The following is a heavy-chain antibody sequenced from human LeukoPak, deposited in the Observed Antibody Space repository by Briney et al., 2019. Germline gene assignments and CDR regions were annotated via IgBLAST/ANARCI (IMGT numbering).Heavy chain of an antibody. CDR3: AKRSEYSSGWYALDI. V-gene: IGHV3-30*18. J-gene: IGHJ3*02. D-gene: IGHD6-19*01. CDR2: ISYDGSNK. Sequence: PGGSLRLSCAASGFTFSSYGMHWVRQAPGKGLEWVAVISYDGSNKYYADTVKGRFTISRDNPKNTLCLQMNSLRAEDTAVYYCAKRSEYSSGWYALDIWGQGTMVTVSS. CDR1: GFTFSSYG.